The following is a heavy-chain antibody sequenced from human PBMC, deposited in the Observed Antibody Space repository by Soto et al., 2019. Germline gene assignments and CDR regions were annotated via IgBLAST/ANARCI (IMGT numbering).Heavy chain of an antibody. D-gene: IGHD2-2*01. CDR2: ISLYSDGT. Sequence: SVKVSFKTSCYTFSNYGITWVRQAPGQPLEWLGWISLYSDGTNYAQKFQGRVSMTTDTSTTTAYMELRSLRSDDTAVYYCARVVPGAEAWFGPWGQGTLVTVSS. J-gene: IGHJ5*02. V-gene: IGHV1-18*01. CDR3: ARVVPGAEAWFGP. CDR1: CYTFSNYG.